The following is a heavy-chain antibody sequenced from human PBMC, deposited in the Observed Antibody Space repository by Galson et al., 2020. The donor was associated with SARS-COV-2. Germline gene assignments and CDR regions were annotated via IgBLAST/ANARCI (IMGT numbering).Heavy chain of an antibody. D-gene: IGHD1-1*01. CDR1: GFTFSSFE. CDR2: ISNSGDTR. CDR3: ARDLAGNWNDR. Sequence: GESLKISCEASGFTFSSFEINWVRQAPGKGLEWISYISNSGDTRYYADSVEGRFTISSDNAKSSLYLQMNSLRAEDTAVYYCARDLAGNWNDRWGQGTLVTVSS. J-gene: IGHJ4*02. V-gene: IGHV3-48*03.